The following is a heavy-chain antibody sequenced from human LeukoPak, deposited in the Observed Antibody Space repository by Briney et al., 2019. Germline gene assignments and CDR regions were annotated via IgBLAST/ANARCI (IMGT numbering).Heavy chain of an antibody. J-gene: IGHJ4*02. CDR1: GGSISSYY. CDR2: IYYSGST. Sequence: PSETLSLTCTVSGGSISSYYWSWIRQPPGKGLEWIGYIYYSGSTNYNPSLKSRVTISVDTSKNQFSLKLSSVTAADTAVYYCARHRARQWLDTVDYWGQGTLVTVSS. D-gene: IGHD6-19*01. V-gene: IGHV4-59*08. CDR3: ARHRARQWLDTVDY.